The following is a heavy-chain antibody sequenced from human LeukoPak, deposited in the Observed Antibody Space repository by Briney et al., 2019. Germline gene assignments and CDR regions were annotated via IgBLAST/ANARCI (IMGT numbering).Heavy chain of an antibody. CDR3: AKDREVYSHGAYPVSYGMDV. CDR1: GFGFTFSNHA. Sequence: QPGGSLRLSCAASGFGFTFSNHAMIWVRQAPGKGLDWVSAITGSGGYTYYADSVKGRFTISRYNSKNPLYLQMNSLRAEDTAVYYCAKDREVYSHGAYPVSYGMDVWGLGTTVTVSS. CDR2: ITGSGGYT. J-gene: IGHJ6*02. V-gene: IGHV3-23*01. D-gene: IGHD4-17*01.